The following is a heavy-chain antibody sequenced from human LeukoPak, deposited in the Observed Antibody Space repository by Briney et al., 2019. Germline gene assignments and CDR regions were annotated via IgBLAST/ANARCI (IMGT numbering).Heavy chain of an antibody. J-gene: IGHJ5*02. Sequence: SETLSLTCTVSGGSNSSGGYYWSWIRQHPGKGLEWIGYIYYSGNTYYNPSLKSRVTISVDTSKNQFSLNLTSVTAADTAVYYCARYCSSTTCRWFDPWGQGTLVTVSS. CDR1: GGSNSSGGYY. V-gene: IGHV4-31*03. D-gene: IGHD2-2*01. CDR2: IYYSGNT. CDR3: ARYCSSTTCRWFDP.